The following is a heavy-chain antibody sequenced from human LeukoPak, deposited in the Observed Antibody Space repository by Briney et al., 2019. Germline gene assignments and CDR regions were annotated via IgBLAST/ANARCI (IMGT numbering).Heavy chain of an antibody. CDR2: MNPNTGNT. CDR1: GYTFTNYD. J-gene: IGHJ4*02. CDR3: ARRIRSDDFDF. V-gene: IGHV1-8*01. Sequence: ASVKVSCKASGYTFTNYDINWVRQASGQGLEWMGWMNPNTGNTGYAQKFQGRVTMTRHTSISTAYMELSSLGSDDTAVYFCARRIRSDDFDFWGQGTLVTVSS. D-gene: IGHD2-15*01.